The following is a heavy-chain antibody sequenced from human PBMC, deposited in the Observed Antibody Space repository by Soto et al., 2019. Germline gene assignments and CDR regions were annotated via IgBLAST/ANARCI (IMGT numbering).Heavy chain of an antibody. Sequence: SETLSLTCTVSGGSISSSSYYWGWIRQPPGKGLEWIGSIYYSGSTYYNPSLKSRVTISVDTSKNQFSLKLSSVTAADTAVYYCAREHDFWIGYSFDYWGQGTLVTVSS. CDR2: IYYSGST. CDR3: AREHDFWIGYSFDY. D-gene: IGHD3-3*01. CDR1: GGSISSSSYY. V-gene: IGHV4-39*02. J-gene: IGHJ4*02.